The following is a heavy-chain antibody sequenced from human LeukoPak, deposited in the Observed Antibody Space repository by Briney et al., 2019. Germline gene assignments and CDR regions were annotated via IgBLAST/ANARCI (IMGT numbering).Heavy chain of an antibody. CDR1: GFTFSGSA. Sequence: RGSLRLSCAASGFTFSGSAMHWVRQASGKGLEWGGRIRSKANSYATAYAASVKGMFTISRDDSKNTAYLQMNSLKTADTAVYYCTSRTLLWFGDQEAFDIWGQGTMVTVSS. V-gene: IGHV3-73*01. CDR3: TSRTLLWFGDQEAFDI. J-gene: IGHJ3*02. CDR2: IRSKANSYAT. D-gene: IGHD3-10*01.